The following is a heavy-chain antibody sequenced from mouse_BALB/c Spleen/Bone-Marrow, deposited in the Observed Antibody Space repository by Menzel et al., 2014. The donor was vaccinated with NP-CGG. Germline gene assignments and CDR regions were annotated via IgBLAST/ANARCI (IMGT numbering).Heavy chain of an antibody. CDR1: GYTFTSYW. Sequence: LQESGAELVKPGASVKLSCKASGYTFTSYWMHWVKQRPGQGLEWIGEINPSNGRTNYNEKFKSKATLTADKSSSTAYMRLSSLTSEDSAVHYCARTYFDYWGQGTTLTVSS. CDR2: INPSNGRT. J-gene: IGHJ2*01. V-gene: IGHV1S81*02. CDR3: ARTYFDY.